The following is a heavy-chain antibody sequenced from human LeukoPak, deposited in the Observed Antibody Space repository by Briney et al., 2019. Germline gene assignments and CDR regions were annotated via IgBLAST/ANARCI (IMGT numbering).Heavy chain of an antibody. CDR1: GFTFSSYW. D-gene: IGHD4-17*01. Sequence: GGSLRLSCAASGFTFSSYWMHWVRQAPGKGLVWVSRINTDGSSTTYADSVKGRFTVSRDNARNSLYLQMNSLRDEDTAVYYCARGETAVTSYLHFWGQGTLVTASS. J-gene: IGHJ4*02. CDR2: INTDGSST. CDR3: ARGETAVTSYLHF. V-gene: IGHV3-74*01.